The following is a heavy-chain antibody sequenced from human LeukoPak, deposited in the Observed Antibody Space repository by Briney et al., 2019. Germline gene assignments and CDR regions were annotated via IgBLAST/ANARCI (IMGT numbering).Heavy chain of an antibody. D-gene: IGHD2-21*02. Sequence: SETLSLTCTVSGGSISSGGYFWSWIRQHPGKGLEWIGYIYYSGNTYYNPSLKSRVTISVDTSKNQFSLKLSSVTAADTAVYYCARSFNGVTFDYWGQGTLVTVSS. J-gene: IGHJ4*02. CDR1: GGSISSGGYF. V-gene: IGHV4-31*03. CDR3: ARSFNGVTFDY. CDR2: IYYSGNT.